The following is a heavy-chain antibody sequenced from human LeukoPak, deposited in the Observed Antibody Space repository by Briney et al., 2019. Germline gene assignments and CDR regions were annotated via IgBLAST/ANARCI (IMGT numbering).Heavy chain of an antibody. CDR3: ARGSGGSYYYFDY. J-gene: IGHJ4*02. CDR2: IYSGGTT. V-gene: IGHV3-66*01. CDR1: GFTVSNNY. D-gene: IGHD1-26*01. Sequence: QTGGSLRLSCAASGFTVSNNYMTWVRQAPGKGLEWVSVIYSGGTTYYTDSVKGRFTISRDNSKNTLYLQMNSLRAEDTAVYYCARGSGGSYYYFDYWGQGTLVTVSS.